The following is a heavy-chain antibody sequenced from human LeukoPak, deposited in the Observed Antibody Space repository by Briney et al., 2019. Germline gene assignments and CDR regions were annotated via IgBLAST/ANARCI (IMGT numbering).Heavy chain of an antibody. D-gene: IGHD2-15*01. J-gene: IGHJ4*02. Sequence: ASVKVSCKASGYTFTSYYMHWVRQAPGQGLEWMGIINPSGGSTSYAQKFQGRVTMTRDTSTSTVYMELSSLRSEDTAVYYCAKDLLGGYFDYWGQGTLVTVSS. CDR3: AKDLLGGYFDY. CDR2: INPSGGST. CDR1: GYTFTSYY. V-gene: IGHV1-46*01.